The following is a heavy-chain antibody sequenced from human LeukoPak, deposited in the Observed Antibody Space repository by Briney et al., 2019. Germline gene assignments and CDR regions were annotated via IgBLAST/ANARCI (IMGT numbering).Heavy chain of an antibody. CDR1: GFTFSSYA. CDR2: ISGSGGST. J-gene: IGHJ3*02. D-gene: IGHD3-22*01. Sequence: GGSLRLSCAASGFTFSSYAMSWVRQAPGKGLEWVSGISGSGGSTNYADSVKGRFTISRDNSKNTLYLQMNSLRAEDTAVYYCAKSLYDSSGFAAFDIWGQGIMVTVSS. CDR3: AKSLYDSSGFAAFDI. V-gene: IGHV3-23*01.